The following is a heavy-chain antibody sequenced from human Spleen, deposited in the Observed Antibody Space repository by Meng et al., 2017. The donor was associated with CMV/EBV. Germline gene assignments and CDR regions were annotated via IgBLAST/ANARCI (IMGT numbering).Heavy chain of an antibody. CDR2: IHYSGTT. J-gene: IGHJ4*02. CDR1: DGFTTSDDYY. CDR3: ARDSPGGYGYFDS. D-gene: IGHD5-12*01. Sequence: QVQPHESGPGLVKPSQTLSLTCTVSDGFTTSDDYYWSWIRQPPGKGLEWIGYIHYSGTTYYNPSLKSRIAISLDTSKNQFSLNLNSVTAADAAVYYCARDSPGGYGYFDSWGQGTLVTVSS. V-gene: IGHV4-30-4*01.